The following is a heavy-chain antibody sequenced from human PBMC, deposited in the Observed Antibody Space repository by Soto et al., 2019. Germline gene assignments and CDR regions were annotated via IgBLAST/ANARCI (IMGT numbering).Heavy chain of an antibody. CDR1: GFIFSSYS. Sequence: PGGSLRLSCAASGFIFSSYSVNWVRQAPGKGLEWVSSISSSSSYIYYADSVKGRFTISRDNAKNSLYLQMNSLRAEDTAVYYCARDLGTGPTLYYWGQGTLVTVSS. CDR3: ARDLGTGPTLYY. V-gene: IGHV3-21*01. J-gene: IGHJ4*02. D-gene: IGHD1-1*01. CDR2: ISSSSSYI.